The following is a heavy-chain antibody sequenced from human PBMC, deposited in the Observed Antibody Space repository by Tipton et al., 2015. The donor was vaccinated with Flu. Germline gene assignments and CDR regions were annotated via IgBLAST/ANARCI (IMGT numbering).Heavy chain of an antibody. D-gene: IGHD1-26*01. Sequence: TLSLTCTVSGGSISSYYWSWIRQPPGKGLEWIGSIYHSGSTYYNPSLKSRVTISVDTSKNQFPLKLSSVTAADTAVYYCARQLSVGATSGFDYWGQGTLVTVSS. V-gene: IGHV4-59*08. J-gene: IGHJ4*02. CDR1: GGSISSYY. CDR2: IYHSGST. CDR3: ARQLSVGATSGFDY.